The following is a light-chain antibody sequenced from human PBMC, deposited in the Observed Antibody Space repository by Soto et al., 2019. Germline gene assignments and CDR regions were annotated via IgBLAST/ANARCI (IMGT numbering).Light chain of an antibody. CDR3: QQYNNWPMYT. V-gene: IGKV3-15*01. J-gene: IGKJ2*01. CDR1: QSVSSN. Sequence: EIVMTQSPATLSVSPGERATLSCRASQSVSSNLAWYQQKPGQVPRLLIYGASTRAPGIPARFSGGGSGTEVTLTISSLQSEDFAVYYCQQYNNWPMYTFGQGTKLEIK. CDR2: GAS.